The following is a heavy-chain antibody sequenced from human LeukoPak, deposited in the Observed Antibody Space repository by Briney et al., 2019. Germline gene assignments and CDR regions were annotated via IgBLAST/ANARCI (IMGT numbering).Heavy chain of an antibody. CDR2: IYYSGST. CDR1: GGSISNYY. CDR3: ASGILTGYPGGFDY. Sequence: SETLSLTCTVSGGSISNYYWNWIRQPPGKGLEWIGYIYYSGSTNYNPSLKSRVTISVDTSKNQFSLKLSSVTAADTAVYYCASGILTGYPGGFDYWGQGTLVTVSS. J-gene: IGHJ4*02. V-gene: IGHV4-59*01. D-gene: IGHD3-9*01.